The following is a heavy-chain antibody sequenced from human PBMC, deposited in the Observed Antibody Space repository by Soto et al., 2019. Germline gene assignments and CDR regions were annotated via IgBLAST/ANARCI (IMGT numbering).Heavy chain of an antibody. CDR1: GYTFTAYA. D-gene: IGHD3-9*01. CDR2: INAATGNT. V-gene: IGHV1-3*01. CDR3: ARGDRHYDILTGYSVNWFDP. Sequence: GASVKVSCKPSGYTFTAYAIHWLRQAPGQGLEWMGWINAATGNTKYSQKFQGRVTITRDTSARTGYMDLSSLRFEDTAVYYCARGDRHYDILTGYSVNWFDPWGQGTLVTVSS. J-gene: IGHJ5*02.